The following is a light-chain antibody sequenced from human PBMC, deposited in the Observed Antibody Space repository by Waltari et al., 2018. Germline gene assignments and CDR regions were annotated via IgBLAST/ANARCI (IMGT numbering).Light chain of an antibody. V-gene: IGLV2-23*01. CDR3: CSYAGSSTPVV. J-gene: IGLJ2*01. Sequence: QSALTQPAPVSGSPGQSLTISCTGTSSDVGSYNLVSWYQQHPGKAPKLMIYEGSKRPSGVSNRFSGSKSGNTASLTISGLQAEDEADYYCCSYAGSSTPVVFGGGTKLTVL. CDR1: SSDVGSYNL. CDR2: EGS.